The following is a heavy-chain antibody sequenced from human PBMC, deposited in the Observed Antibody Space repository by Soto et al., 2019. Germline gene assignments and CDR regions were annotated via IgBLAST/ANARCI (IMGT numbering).Heavy chain of an antibody. CDR2: ISSSSSTI. Sequence: GGSLRLSCSASGFTFSIYAMHWVRQAPGKGLEWVSYISSSSSTIYYADSVKGRFTISRDNAKNSLYLQMNSLRAEDTAVYYCARTYASSGYMPGDIWGQGTMVTVS. V-gene: IGHV3-48*01. CDR1: GFTFSIYA. CDR3: ARTYASSGYMPGDI. D-gene: IGHD3-22*01. J-gene: IGHJ3*02.